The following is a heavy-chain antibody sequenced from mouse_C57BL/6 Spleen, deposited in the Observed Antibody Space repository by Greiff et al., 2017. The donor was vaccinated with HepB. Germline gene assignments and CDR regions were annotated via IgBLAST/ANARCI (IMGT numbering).Heavy chain of an antibody. CDR1: GYTFTSYW. J-gene: IGHJ2*01. CDR3: AILDWDGLDY. V-gene: IGHV1-69*01. CDR2: IDPSDSYT. D-gene: IGHD4-1*01. Sequence: QVQLQQPGAELVMPGASVKLSCKASGYTFTSYWMHWVKQRPGQGLEWIGEIDPSDSYTNYNQKFKGKSTLTVDKSSSTAYMQLSSLTSEDSAVYYCAILDWDGLDYWGQGTTLTVSS.